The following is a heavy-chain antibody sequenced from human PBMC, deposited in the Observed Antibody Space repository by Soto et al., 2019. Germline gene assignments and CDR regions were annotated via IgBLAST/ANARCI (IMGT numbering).Heavy chain of an antibody. CDR2: IYHSGST. V-gene: IGHV4-30-2*01. CDR1: GGSISSGGYS. J-gene: IGHJ4*02. Sequence: QLQLQESGSGLVKPSQTLSLTCAVSGGSISSGGYSWSWIRQPPGKGLEWIGSIYHSGSTYSTPSLKSRVTISVARSKNQFSLKLSSVTAADTAVYYCAGGIAARPLGYWGQGTLVTVSS. D-gene: IGHD6-6*01. CDR3: AGGIAARPLGY.